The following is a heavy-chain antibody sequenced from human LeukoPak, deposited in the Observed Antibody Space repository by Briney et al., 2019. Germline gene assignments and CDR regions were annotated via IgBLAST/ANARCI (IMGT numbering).Heavy chain of an antibody. J-gene: IGHJ4*02. CDR3: ARYCTSGSCYSDH. D-gene: IGHD2-15*01. CDR1: GFTFSSYG. V-gene: IGHV3-48*02. CDR2: TSTTSSTI. Sequence: GGSLRLSCAASGFTFSSYGMSWVRQAPGKGLEWVSYTSTTSSTIYYADSVKGRFTISRDNAQNSLYLQMNSLRDEDTAVYYCARYCTSGSCYSDHWGQGTLVTVSS.